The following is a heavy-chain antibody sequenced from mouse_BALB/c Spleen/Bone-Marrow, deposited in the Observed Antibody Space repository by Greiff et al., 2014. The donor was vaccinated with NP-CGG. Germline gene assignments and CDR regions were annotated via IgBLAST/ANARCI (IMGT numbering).Heavy chain of an antibody. Sequence: VQLQQSGAELVKPGASVKLSCTASGFNIKDTYMHWVKQRPEQGLEWIGRIDPANGNTKYDPKFQGKATITADTSSNTAYLQLSSLTSEDTAVYYWARYSYGSRGYYFDYWGQGTTLTVSS. CDR2: IDPANGNT. CDR1: GFNIKDTY. V-gene: IGHV14-3*02. CDR3: ARYSYGSRGYYFDY. J-gene: IGHJ2*01. D-gene: IGHD1-1*01.